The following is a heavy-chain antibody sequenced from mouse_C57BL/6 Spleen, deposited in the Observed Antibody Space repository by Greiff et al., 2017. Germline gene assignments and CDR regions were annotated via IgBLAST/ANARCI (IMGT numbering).Heavy chain of an antibody. CDR2: IDPSDSDT. V-gene: IGHV1-52*01. CDR3: ARGYGNYGGCDY. D-gene: IGHD2-1*01. J-gene: IGHJ2*01. Sequence: QVQLQQPGAELVRPGSSVKLSCKASGYTFTSYWMHWVKQRPIQGLEWIGNIDPSDSDTHYNQKFKDKATLTVDKSSSTAYMQLSSLTSEDSAVYYCARGYGNYGGCDYWGQGTTLTVSS. CDR1: GYTFTSYW.